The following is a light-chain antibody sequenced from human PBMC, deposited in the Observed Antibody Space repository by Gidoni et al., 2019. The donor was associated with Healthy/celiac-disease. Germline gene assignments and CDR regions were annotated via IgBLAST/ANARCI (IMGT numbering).Light chain of an antibody. Sequence: IQMTQSPSSLSASVGDRVTITCRASQSISSYLNWYQQKPGKAHKLLIYAASSLQSGVPSRVSGSGSGTDFTLTISSLQPEDFATYYCQQSYSISFXPXTKVDIK. CDR1: QSISSY. V-gene: IGKV1-39*01. J-gene: IGKJ3*01. CDR2: AAS. CDR3: QQSYSIS.